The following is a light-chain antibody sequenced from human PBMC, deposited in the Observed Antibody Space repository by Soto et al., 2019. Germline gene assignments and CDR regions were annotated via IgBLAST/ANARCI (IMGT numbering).Light chain of an antibody. V-gene: IGLV1-40*01. CDR2: GNK. Sequence: QSVLTQPPSLPGPPGQRVPSPSPGAAPNFGAGYDENWYQHLPGTAPKLPTSGNKIRPSGVPDRFSASKSGTSASLAITGLQAEDEADYYCQSYDSSLGIWVFGGGTKLTVL. CDR3: QSYDSSLGIWV. J-gene: IGLJ3*02. CDR1: APNFGAGYD.